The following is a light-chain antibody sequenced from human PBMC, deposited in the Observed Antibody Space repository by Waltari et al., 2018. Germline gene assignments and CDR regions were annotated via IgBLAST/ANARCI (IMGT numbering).Light chain of an antibody. J-gene: IGLJ3*02. CDR1: TPPIRRDT. V-gene: IGLV1-44*01. CDR2: RYT. Sequence: QSLLTQPPSASGTPGQRVTISCSGTTPPIRRDTFNWFRPPPGTAPNLLMHRYTQRPSGVPDRFSGSKSGTSASLAISGLQSDDEADYYCAAWDYRLNIWVFGGGTKLTVL. CDR3: AAWDYRLNIWV.